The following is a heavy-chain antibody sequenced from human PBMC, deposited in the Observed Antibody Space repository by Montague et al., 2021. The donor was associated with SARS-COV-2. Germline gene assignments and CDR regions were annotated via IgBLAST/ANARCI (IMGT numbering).Heavy chain of an antibody. CDR1: GFTFSSYE. D-gene: IGHD3-3*01. CDR2: ISSSGSTM. J-gene: IGHJ6*02. Sequence: SLRLSCPASGFTFSSYEMNWVRQAPGKGLEWVSYISSSGSTMYYADSVKGRFTISRDNAKNSLYLQMNSLRAEDTAVHYCARGGTYYDFWSGYRNYYYGMDVWGQGTTVTVSS. V-gene: IGHV3-48*03. CDR3: ARGGTYYDFWSGYRNYYYGMDV.